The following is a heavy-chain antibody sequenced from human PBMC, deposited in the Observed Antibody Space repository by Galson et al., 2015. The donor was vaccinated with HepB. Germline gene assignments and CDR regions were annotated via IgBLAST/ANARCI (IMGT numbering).Heavy chain of an antibody. J-gene: IGHJ4*02. CDR3: ARASSYGSSYYGY. Sequence: SETLSLTCAVSGGSISSSNWWSWVRQPPGKGLEWIGEIYHSGTTTYNPSLKSRVTISVDKSKNQFSLQLSSVTAADTAVYYCARASSYGSSYYGYWGQGTLVTVSS. V-gene: IGHV4-4*02. D-gene: IGHD6-13*01. CDR1: GGSISSSNW. CDR2: IYHSGTT.